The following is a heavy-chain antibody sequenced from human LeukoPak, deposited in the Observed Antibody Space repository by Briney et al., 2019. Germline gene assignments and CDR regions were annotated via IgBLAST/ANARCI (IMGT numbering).Heavy chain of an antibody. CDR1: GGSFSGYY. CDR3: ARGSVTAFDY. J-gene: IGHJ4*02. V-gene: IGHV4-34*01. CDR2: INHSGST. D-gene: IGHD1-14*01. Sequence: SETLSLTCAVYGGSFSGYYWSWIRQPPGKGLEWIGEINHSGSTNYNPSLKSRVTTSVDTSKNQFSLKLSSVTAADTAVYYCARGSVTAFDYWGQGTLVTVSS.